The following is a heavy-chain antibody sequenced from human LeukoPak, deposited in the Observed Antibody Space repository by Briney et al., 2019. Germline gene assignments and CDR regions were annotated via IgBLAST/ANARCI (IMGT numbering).Heavy chain of an antibody. Sequence: SETLSLTCTVSGASISSTSYCWGWIRQPPGKGLEWIGSIYYSGSTYYNPSLKSRLTISVDTSKNQFSLKLSSVTAADTAAYYCARQGASGWDNWFAPWGQGTLVTVSS. CDR3: ARQGASGWDNWFAP. CDR2: IYYSGST. CDR1: GASISSTSYC. V-gene: IGHV4-39*01. J-gene: IGHJ5*02. D-gene: IGHD6-19*01.